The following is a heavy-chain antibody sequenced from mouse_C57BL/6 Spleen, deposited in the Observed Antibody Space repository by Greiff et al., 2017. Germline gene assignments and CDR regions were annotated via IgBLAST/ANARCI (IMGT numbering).Heavy chain of an antibody. J-gene: IGHJ2*01. CDR3: ARWLQGFDY. CDR2: IYPGSGST. D-gene: IGHD1-2*01. Sequence: QVQLQQPGAELVKPGASVKMSCTASGYTFTSYWITWVKQRPGQGLEWIGDIYPGSGSTNYNEKFKSKATLTVDTSSITAYMQRSSLTSEDSAVYYCARWLQGFDYWGQGTTLTVSS. V-gene: IGHV1-55*01. CDR1: GYTFTSYW.